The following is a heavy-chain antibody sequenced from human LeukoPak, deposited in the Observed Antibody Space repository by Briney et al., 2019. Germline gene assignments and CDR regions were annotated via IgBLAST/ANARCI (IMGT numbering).Heavy chain of an antibody. CDR1: GFTFDDYA. J-gene: IGHJ4*02. Sequence: GGSLRLSCAASGFTFDDYAMHWVRQAPGKGLEWVSGIGWNSGNIGYADSVKGRFTISRDNAKNTLYLQMNSLRAEDTAVYYCASPGIAAAGTLEDYWGQGTLVTVSS. D-gene: IGHD6-13*01. V-gene: IGHV3-9*01. CDR3: ASPGIAAAGTLEDY. CDR2: IGWNSGNI.